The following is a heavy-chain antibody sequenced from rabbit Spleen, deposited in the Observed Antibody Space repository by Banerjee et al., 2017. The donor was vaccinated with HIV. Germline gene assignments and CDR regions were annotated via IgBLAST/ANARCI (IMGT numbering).Heavy chain of an antibody. CDR2: VWTPIISS. CDR3: ARAVTAFNL. V-gene: IGHV1S40*01. CDR1: GFDINNFYY. J-gene: IGHJ4*01. Sequence: QSLEESGGGLVKPEGSLTLTCKASGFDINNFYYMCWVRQAPGKGLEWIACVWTPIISSHYASWAKGRFTISKTSSTTVTLQMTSLTAADTATYFCARAVTAFNLWGPGTLVTVS. D-gene: IGHD4-1*01.